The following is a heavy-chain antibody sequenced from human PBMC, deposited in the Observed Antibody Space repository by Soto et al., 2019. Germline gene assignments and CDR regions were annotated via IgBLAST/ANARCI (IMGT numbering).Heavy chain of an antibody. CDR2: INPNSGGT. D-gene: IGHD6-6*01. CDR3: ARLGPGYSSSSGDY. V-gene: IGHV1-2*02. CDR1: GYTFTGYY. Sequence: GASVKVSCKASGYTFTGYYMHWVRQAPGQGLEWMGWINPNSGGTNYAQKFQGRVTMTRDTSISTAYMELSRLRSDDTAVYYCARLGPGYSSSSGDYWGQGTLVTAPQ. J-gene: IGHJ4*02.